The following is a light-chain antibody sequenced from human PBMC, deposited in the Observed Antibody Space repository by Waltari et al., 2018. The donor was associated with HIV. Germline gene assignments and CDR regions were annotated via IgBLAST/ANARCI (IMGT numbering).Light chain of an antibody. CDR1: SSDLCGFKS. CDR2: EVS. V-gene: IGLV2-14*01. Sequence: SSPTPPSSGSGFPGPSVPIPWPGTSSDLCGFKSFSWYQQHPGKAPKLMIYEVSNRPSGVSNRFSGSKSGNTASLTISGLQAEDEADYYCSSYTSSSTPYVFGTGTKVTVL. CDR3: SSYTSSSTPYV. J-gene: IGLJ1*01.